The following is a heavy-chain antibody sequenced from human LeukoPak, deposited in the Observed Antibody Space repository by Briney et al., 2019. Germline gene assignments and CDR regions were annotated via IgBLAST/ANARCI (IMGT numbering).Heavy chain of an antibody. J-gene: IGHJ3*02. V-gene: IGHV3-30-3*01. CDR3: ARVGATPMIVVVNSVVDI. CDR2: ISYDGSNK. D-gene: IGHD3-22*01. Sequence: PGGSLRLSCAASGFTVSSNYMSWVRQAPGKGLEWVAVISYDGSNKYYADSVKGRFTISRDNSKNTLYLQMNSLRAEDTAVYYCARVGATPMIVVVNSVVDIWGQGTMVTVSS. CDR1: GFTVSSNY.